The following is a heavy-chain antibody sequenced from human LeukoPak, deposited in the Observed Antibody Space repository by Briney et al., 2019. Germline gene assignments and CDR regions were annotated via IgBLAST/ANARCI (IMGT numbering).Heavy chain of an antibody. D-gene: IGHD2-21*02. CDR1: GFTFSDYY. V-gene: IGHV3-11*04. J-gene: IGHJ5*02. Sequence: GGSLRLSXAASGFTFSDYYMSWIRQAPGKGLEWVSYISSSGSTIYYADSVKGRFTISRDNAKNSLYLQMNSLRAEDTAVYYCARASVVTAPFDPWGQGTLVTVSS. CDR3: ARASVVTAPFDP. CDR2: ISSSGSTI.